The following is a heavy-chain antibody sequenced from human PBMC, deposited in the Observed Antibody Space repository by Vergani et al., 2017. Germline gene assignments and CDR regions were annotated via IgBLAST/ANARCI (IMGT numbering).Heavy chain of an antibody. Sequence: QVQLQQWGAGLLKPSETLSLTCAVYGGSFSGYYWSWIRQPPGKGLERIGEINHSGSTNYNPSLKSRVTISVDTSKNQFSLKLSSVTAADTAVYYCASANYYDSSGGFDYWGQGTLVTVSS. CDR2: INHSGST. V-gene: IGHV4-34*01. CDR3: ASANYYDSSGGFDY. CDR1: GGSFSGYY. D-gene: IGHD3-22*01. J-gene: IGHJ4*02.